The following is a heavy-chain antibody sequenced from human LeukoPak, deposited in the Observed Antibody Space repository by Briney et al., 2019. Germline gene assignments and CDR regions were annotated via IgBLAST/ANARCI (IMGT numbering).Heavy chain of an antibody. V-gene: IGHV1-69*06. Sequence: GASVKVSCKASGGTFSSYAISWVRQAPGQGLEWMGGIIPIFGTANYAQKFQGRVTITADKSTSTAYMELSSLRAEDTAVYYCARGGSSGYYFDYWGQGTLVTVSS. CDR2: IIPIFGTA. J-gene: IGHJ4*02. CDR3: ARGGSSGYYFDY. CDR1: GGTFSSYA. D-gene: IGHD3-22*01.